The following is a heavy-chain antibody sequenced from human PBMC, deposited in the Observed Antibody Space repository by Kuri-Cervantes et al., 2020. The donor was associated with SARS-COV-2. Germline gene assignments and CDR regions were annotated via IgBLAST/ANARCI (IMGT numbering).Heavy chain of an antibody. V-gene: IGHV3-7*05. CDR2: INQDGSEK. J-gene: IGHJ6*02. Sequence: GESLKISCAASGFTFSSYWMSWVRQAPGKGLEWVANINQDGSEKYYVDSVKGRFTISRDNAKNSLYLQMNSLRAEDTAVYYCARAPIYCSSTSCYGAYGMDVWGQGTTVTVSS. D-gene: IGHD2-2*01. CDR3: ARAPIYCSSTSCYGAYGMDV. CDR1: GFTFSSYW.